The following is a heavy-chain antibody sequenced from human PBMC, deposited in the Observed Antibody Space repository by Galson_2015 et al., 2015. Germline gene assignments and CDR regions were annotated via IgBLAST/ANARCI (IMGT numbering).Heavy chain of an antibody. D-gene: IGHD2-15*01. J-gene: IGHJ1*01. CDR1: GYTFTNYD. Sequence: SVKVSCKASGYTFTNYDINWVRQATGQGLEWMGWMNPNSGGTNYAQKFQGRVTMTRDTSISTAYMEVSRLRSDDTAVYYCAREEYCSGGSCYFEYFQHWGQGTLVTVSS. CDR2: MNPNSGGT. V-gene: IGHV1-2*02. CDR3: AREEYCSGGSCYFEYFQH.